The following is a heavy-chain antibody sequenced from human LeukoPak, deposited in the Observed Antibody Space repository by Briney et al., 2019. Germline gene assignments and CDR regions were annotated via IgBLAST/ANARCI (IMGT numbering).Heavy chain of an antibody. V-gene: IGHV3-30*02. Sequence: GGSLRLSCAASGFTFSSYGMHWLRQAPGKGLEWVAFIRYDGSNKYYADSVKGRFTISRDNSKNTLYLQMNSLRAEDTAVYYCAAHKLRFLEWLFSYWGQGTLVTVSS. CDR2: IRYDGSNK. J-gene: IGHJ4*02. D-gene: IGHD3-3*01. CDR3: AAHKLRFLEWLFSY. CDR1: GFTFSSYG.